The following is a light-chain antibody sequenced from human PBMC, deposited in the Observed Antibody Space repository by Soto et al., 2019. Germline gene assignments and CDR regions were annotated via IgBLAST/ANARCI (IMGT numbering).Light chain of an antibody. CDR3: QQRSNWPIT. V-gene: IGKV3D-20*02. J-gene: IGKJ5*01. CDR1: QSVSSSY. Sequence: IVLTQSPGTLSLSPGERATLSCEASQSVSSSYLAWYQQKRGQAPRLLIDGASSRATGIPARFSGSGSGTDFTLTISSLEPEDFAVYYCQQRSNWPITFGQGTRLEIK. CDR2: GAS.